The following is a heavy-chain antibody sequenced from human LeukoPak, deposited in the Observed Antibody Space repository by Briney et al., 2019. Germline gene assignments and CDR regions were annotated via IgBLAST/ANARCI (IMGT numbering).Heavy chain of an antibody. CDR3: GTMVRGAIDY. CDR1: GYTFTSYY. CDR2: INPNSGGT. J-gene: IGHJ4*02. D-gene: IGHD3-10*01. V-gene: IGHV1-2*02. Sequence: ASVKVSCKASGYTFTSYYIHWVRQAPGQGLEWMGWINPNSGGTNYAQKFQGRVTMTRDTSTSTVYMELSSLRSEDTAVYYCGTMVRGAIDYWGQGTLVTVSS.